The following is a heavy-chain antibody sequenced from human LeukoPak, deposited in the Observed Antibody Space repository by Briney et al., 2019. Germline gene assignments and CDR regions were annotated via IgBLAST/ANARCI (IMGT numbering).Heavy chain of an antibody. CDR2: IYYSGNT. CDR1: GGSISSGGYY. CDR3: ARDKGLRYGYSLLDY. V-gene: IGHV4-31*03. J-gene: IGHJ4*02. D-gene: IGHD5-24*01. Sequence: SETLSLTSTVSGGSISSGGYYWSWIRQHPGKGLEWIGYIYYSGNTYSNPSLKSRVTISVDTSKNQFSLKLSSVTAADTAVYYCARDKGLRYGYSLLDYWGQGTLVTVSS.